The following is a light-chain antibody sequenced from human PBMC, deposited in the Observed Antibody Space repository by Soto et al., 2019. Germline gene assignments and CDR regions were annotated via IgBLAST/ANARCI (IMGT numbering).Light chain of an antibody. CDR3: QQYDSSPRT. CDR2: GAS. Sequence: EIVLTQSPGTLSLSPGERAILSCRASQSISSSYLAWYQQKPGQAPRLLIYGASNRATGIPDRFSGSGSGTDFTLTISRLEPEDFAVYYCQQYDSSPRTFGQGTKVEIE. J-gene: IGKJ1*01. V-gene: IGKV3-20*01. CDR1: QSISSSY.